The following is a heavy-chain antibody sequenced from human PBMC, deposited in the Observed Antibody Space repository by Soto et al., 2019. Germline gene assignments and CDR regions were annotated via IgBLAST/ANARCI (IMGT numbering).Heavy chain of an antibody. D-gene: IGHD4-4*01. J-gene: IGHJ4*02. CDR2: IKQDGSAI. V-gene: IGHV3-7*01. CDR1: GFTFNSYW. Sequence: EVQLVESGGGLVQPGGSLRLTCVASGFTFNSYWMSWVRQSPGKGLEWVANIKQDGSAINYLDSLRGRFTISRDNGKISLYLQMNSLRAEDAAVYYCATGRPRSNWVYFDYWGQGILVAVSA. CDR3: ATGRPRSNWVYFDY.